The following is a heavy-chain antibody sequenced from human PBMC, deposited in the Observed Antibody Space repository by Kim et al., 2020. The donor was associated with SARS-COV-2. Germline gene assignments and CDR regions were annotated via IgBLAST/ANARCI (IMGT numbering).Heavy chain of an antibody. CDR2: IIPIFGTA. CDR1: GGTFSSYA. J-gene: IGHJ4*02. D-gene: IGHD1-1*01. Sequence: SVKVSCKASGGTFSSYAISWVRQAPGQGLEWMGGIIPIFGTANYAQKFQGRVTITADESTSTAYMELSSLRSEDTAVYYCAVPETGTTRYYFDYWGQGTLVTVSS. CDR3: AVPETGTTRYYFDY. V-gene: IGHV1-69*13.